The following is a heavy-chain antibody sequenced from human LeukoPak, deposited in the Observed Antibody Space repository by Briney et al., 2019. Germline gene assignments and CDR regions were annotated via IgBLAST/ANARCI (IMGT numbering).Heavy chain of an antibody. CDR1: GGSISRHY. CDR3: ARHGDSSGWSNWFDP. Sequence: SSETLSLTCTVSGGSISRHYWSWIRQPPGKGLEWIGYKDYSGSTNYNRSLKSRVTISVDTSKNQFSLKLSSVTAADTAVYYCARHGDSSGWSNWFDPWGQGTLVTVSS. D-gene: IGHD6-19*01. J-gene: IGHJ5*02. CDR2: KDYSGST. V-gene: IGHV4-59*08.